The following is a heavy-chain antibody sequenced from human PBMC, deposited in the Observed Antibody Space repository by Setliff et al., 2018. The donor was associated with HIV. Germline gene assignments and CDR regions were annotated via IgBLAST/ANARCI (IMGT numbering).Heavy chain of an antibody. CDR3: AKDGNRRSPTGVFYYGMDV. V-gene: IGHV3-23*01. D-gene: IGHD1-1*01. CDR1: GFTFSSHV. CDR2: ITQGGDSA. Sequence: GGSLRLSCATSGFTFSSHVMGWVRQAPGKGLEWVSVITQGGDSAYYADSVQGRFTISKDHSKNTLYLQMNSLRAEDTALYYCAKDGNRRSPTGVFYYGMDVWGQGTTVTVSS. J-gene: IGHJ6*02.